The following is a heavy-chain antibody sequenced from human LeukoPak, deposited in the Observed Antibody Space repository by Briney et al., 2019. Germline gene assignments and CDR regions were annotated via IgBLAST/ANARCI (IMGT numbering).Heavy chain of an antibody. CDR3: AKGARDPYDY. D-gene: IGHD2-21*02. Sequence: GGSLRLSCAASGFTFSSYAMSWVRQAPGKGLEWVSAISGSGGSTYYADSVKGWFTISRDNSKNTLYLRMNSLRAEDTAAYYCAKGARDPYDYWGQGTLVTVSS. CDR1: GFTFSSYA. CDR2: ISGSGGST. V-gene: IGHV3-23*01. J-gene: IGHJ4*02.